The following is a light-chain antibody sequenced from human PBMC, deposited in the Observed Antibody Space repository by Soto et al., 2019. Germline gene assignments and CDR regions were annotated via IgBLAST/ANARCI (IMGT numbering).Light chain of an antibody. V-gene: IGKV1-5*01. CDR2: DAS. CDR3: QQYATSPLT. J-gene: IGKJ4*01. CDR1: QTISTW. Sequence: DIQMTQSPSTLSASVGDRVTITCRASQTISTWMAWYQQKPGKAPKLLVYDASTLQSGVASRFSGSGSGTDFTLTISRLEPEDFALYYCQQYATSPLTFGGGTKVDIK.